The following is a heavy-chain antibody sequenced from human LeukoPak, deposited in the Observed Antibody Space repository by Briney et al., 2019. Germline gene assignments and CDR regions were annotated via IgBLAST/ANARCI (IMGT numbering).Heavy chain of an antibody. CDR1: GGSISGYY. J-gene: IGHJ5*02. Sequence: SETLSLTCTVSGGSISGYYWSWIRQPAGKGLEWIGHVDTSGRTNYNSSLMSRVTVSVDTSKNQFSLRLTSVTAADTAVYYCARHWSHSVAQFGRYYWFDPWGQGTLVTVSS. V-gene: IGHV4-4*07. CDR2: VDTSGRT. D-gene: IGHD2-15*01. CDR3: ARHWSHSVAQFGRYYWFDP.